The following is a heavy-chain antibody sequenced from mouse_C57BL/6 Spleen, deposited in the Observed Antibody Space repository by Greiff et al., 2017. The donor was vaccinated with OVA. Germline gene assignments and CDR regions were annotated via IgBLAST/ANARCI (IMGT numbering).Heavy chain of an antibody. D-gene: IGHD1-1*01. V-gene: IGHV14-4*01. CDR2: IDPENGDT. CDR3: TYYYGSSYGGWFAY. CDR1: GFNIKDDY. J-gene: IGHJ3*01. Sequence: VQLQQSGAELVRPGASVKLSCTASGFNIKDDYMHWVKQRPEQGLEWIGWIDPENGDTEYASKFQGKATITADTSSNTAYLQLSSLTSEDTAVYYCTYYYGSSYGGWFAYWGQGTLVTVSA.